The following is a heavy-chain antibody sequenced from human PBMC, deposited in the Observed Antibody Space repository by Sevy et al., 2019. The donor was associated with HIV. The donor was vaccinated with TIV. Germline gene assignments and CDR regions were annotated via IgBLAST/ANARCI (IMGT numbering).Heavy chain of an antibody. CDR3: ARASITIFGVVFSSDSYGMDV. D-gene: IGHD3-3*01. J-gene: IGHJ6*02. V-gene: IGHV1-69*13. CDR2: IIPILGTV. CDR1: GGTFSRYG. Sequence: ASVKVSCKASGGTFSRYGISWVRQAPGQGLEWMGGIIPILGTVNYAQKFQGRVTITADESTKTAYMELSSLRSEDTAVYYCARASITIFGVVFSSDSYGMDVWGQGTTVTVSS.